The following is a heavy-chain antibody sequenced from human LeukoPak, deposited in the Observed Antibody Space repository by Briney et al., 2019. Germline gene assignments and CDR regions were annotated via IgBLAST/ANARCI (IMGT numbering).Heavy chain of an antibody. CDR2: IHYDGAT. CDR3: ARAGAAFAFDI. J-gene: IGHJ3*02. Sequence: SETLSLTCSVSGGSISGRRYYWGWIRQPPGRGLEWIGSIHYDGATYYNPSLKSRVTISVDTSKNQFPLRLSSVTAADTAVYYCARAGAAFAFDIWGQGTMVTVSS. CDR1: GGSISGRRYY. V-gene: IGHV4-39*06.